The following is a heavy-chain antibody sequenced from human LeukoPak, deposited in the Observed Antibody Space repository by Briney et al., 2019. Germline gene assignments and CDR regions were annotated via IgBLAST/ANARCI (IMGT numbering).Heavy chain of an antibody. CDR3: AREYYDSSDFYYYYYYMDV. V-gene: IGHV1-18*01. J-gene: IGHJ6*03. Sequence: GASVEVSCKASGYTFTSYGISWVRQAPGQGLEWMGWISAYNGNTNYAQKLQGRVTMTTDTSTSTAYMELRSLRSDDTAVYYCAREYYDSSDFYYYYYYMDVRGKGTTVTVSS. D-gene: IGHD3-22*01. CDR1: GYTFTSYG. CDR2: ISAYNGNT.